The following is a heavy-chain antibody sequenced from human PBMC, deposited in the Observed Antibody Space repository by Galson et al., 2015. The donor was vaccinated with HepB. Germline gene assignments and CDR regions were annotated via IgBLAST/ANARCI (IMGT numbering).Heavy chain of an antibody. J-gene: IGHJ4*02. V-gene: IGHV3-7*01. D-gene: IGHD1-26*01. CDR1: GFTFSTYW. CDR3: ARDPEIGSPIDF. Sequence: SLRLSCAASGFTFSTYWMSWVRQAPGKGLEWVANIKHDGTEIYYVDSVKGRFTIYRDNAKNSLFLQMNSLRAEDTAVYYCARDPEIGSPIDFWGQGTLVTVSS. CDR2: IKHDGTEI.